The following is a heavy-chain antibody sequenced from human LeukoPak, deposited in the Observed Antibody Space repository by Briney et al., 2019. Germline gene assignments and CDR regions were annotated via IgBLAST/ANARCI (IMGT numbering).Heavy chain of an antibody. D-gene: IGHD3-16*02. Sequence: ASVKVSCKASGYTFTSYGISWVRQAPGQGLEWMGWISAYNGNTNYAQKLQGRVTMTTDTSTSTAYMELRSLRSDDTAVYYCARSPFWVWGSYRTPFDYWGQGTLVTVSS. J-gene: IGHJ4*02. CDR1: GYTFTSYG. CDR2: ISAYNGNT. CDR3: ARSPFWVWGSYRTPFDY. V-gene: IGHV1-18*01.